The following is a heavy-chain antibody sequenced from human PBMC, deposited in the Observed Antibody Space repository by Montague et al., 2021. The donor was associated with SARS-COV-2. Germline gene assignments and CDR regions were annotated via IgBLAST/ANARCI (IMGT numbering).Heavy chain of an antibody. V-gene: IGHV3-21*01. CDR1: GFTFSSYS. CDR2: ISSSSSYI. J-gene: IGHJ4*02. Sequence: FLRLSCAASGFTFSSYSMNWVRQAPGKGLEWVSSISSSSSYIYYADSVKGRFTISRDNAKNSLYLQMNSLRAEDTAVYYCARDMWFGELQSFDYWGQGTLVTVSS. CDR3: ARDMWFGELQSFDY. D-gene: IGHD3-10*01.